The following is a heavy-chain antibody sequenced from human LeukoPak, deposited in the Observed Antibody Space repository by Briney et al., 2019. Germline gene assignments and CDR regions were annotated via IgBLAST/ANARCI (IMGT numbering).Heavy chain of an antibody. V-gene: IGHV3-30*02. J-gene: IGHJ6*03. D-gene: IGHD2-21*02. CDR1: GFTFSDYG. Sequence: PGGSLRLSCAASGFTFSDYGMHWVRQTPGKGLECVAFIRYDGNDKYFADSVKGRFTISRDNSKNTLYLQMNSLRAEDTAVYYCAKDQYFVTGYYSHMDVWGKGTTVTISS. CDR3: AKDQYFVTGYYSHMDV. CDR2: IRYDGNDK.